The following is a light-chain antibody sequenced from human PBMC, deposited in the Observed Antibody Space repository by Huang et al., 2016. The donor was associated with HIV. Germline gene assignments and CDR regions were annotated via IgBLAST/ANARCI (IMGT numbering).Light chain of an antibody. J-gene: IGKJ3*01. CDR2: DAS. CDR1: QSVSSY. V-gene: IGKV3-11*01. CDR3: QQRSNWPLLT. Sequence: EIVLTQSTATLSLSPGDRATLSCRASQSVSSYLAWYQQKPGQPPSLLIYDASNRATGIPARFSGSGSGTDFTLTISNLEPEDFAVYYCQQRSNWPLLTFGPGTKVDIK.